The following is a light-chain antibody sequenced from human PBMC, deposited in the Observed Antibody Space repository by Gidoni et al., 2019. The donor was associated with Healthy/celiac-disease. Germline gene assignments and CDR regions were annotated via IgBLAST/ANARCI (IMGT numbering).Light chain of an antibody. CDR3: QQYYSTPLT. Sequence: DIVMTQSPDSLAVSLGERATINCKSSQSVLYSSNNKNYLAWYQQKPGQPPTLLIYWASTRESGVPDRFSGSGSGTDFTLTISSLQAEDVAVYYCQQYYSTPLTFXPXTKVDIK. CDR1: QSVLYSSNNKNY. J-gene: IGKJ3*01. CDR2: WAS. V-gene: IGKV4-1*01.